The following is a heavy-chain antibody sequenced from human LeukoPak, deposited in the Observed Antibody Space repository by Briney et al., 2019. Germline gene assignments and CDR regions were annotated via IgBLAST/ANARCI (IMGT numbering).Heavy chain of an antibody. V-gene: IGHV3-11*01. CDR1: GLTVSNYY. Sequence: GGSLRLSCAASGLTVSNYYMTWIRQAPGKGLEWILYISSSGRTVYYADSVKGRFTISRDNAKNPLSLHMNSLRAEDTAVYFCARDLWGSSFFYLDVWGQGTTVTVSS. CDR3: ARDLWGSSFFYLDV. J-gene: IGHJ6*02. CDR2: ISSSGRTV. D-gene: IGHD6-6*01.